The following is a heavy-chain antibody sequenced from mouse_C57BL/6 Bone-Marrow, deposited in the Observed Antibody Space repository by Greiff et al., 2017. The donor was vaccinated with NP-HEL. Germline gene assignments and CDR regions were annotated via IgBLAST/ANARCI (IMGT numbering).Heavy chain of an antibody. D-gene: IGHD2-1*01. V-gene: IGHV14-4*01. CDR2: IDPENGDT. CDR3: TFYSWFAY. CDR1: GLNIKDDY. Sequence: VQLKESGAELVRPGASVKLSCTASGLNIKDDYMHWVKQRPEQGLEWIGWIDPENGDTEYASKFQGKATITADTSSNTAYLQLSSLTAEDTAVYYGTFYSWFAYWGQGTLVTVSA. J-gene: IGHJ3*01.